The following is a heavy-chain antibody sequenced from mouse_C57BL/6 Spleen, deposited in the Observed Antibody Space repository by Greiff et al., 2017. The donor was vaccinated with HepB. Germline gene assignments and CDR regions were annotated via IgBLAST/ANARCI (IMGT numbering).Heavy chain of an antibody. CDR1: GYTFTSYD. D-gene: IGHD1-1*01. J-gene: IGHJ2*01. V-gene: IGHV1-85*01. CDR2: IYPRDGST. CDR3: ARSEGYYYGSSLYYFDY. Sequence: AQLQQSGPELVKPGASVKLSCKASGYTFTSYDINWVKQRPGQGLEWIGWIYPRDGSTKYNEKFKGKATLTVDTSSSTAYMELHSLTSEDSAVYFCARSEGYYYGSSLYYFDYWGQGTTLTVSS.